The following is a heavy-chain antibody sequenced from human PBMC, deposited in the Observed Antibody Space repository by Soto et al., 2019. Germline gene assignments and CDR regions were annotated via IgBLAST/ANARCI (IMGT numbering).Heavy chain of an antibody. D-gene: IGHD2-2*01. J-gene: IGHJ4*02. CDR1: GFTISSYS. CDR2: ISSSSSTI. V-gene: IGHV3-48*01. Sequence: GGSLRLSCAASGFTISSYSMNWVRQAPGKGLEWVSYISSSSSTIYYADSVKGRFTISRDNAKNSLYLQMNSLRAEDTAVYYCAVVPAASDYWGQGTLVTVSS. CDR3: AVVPAASDY.